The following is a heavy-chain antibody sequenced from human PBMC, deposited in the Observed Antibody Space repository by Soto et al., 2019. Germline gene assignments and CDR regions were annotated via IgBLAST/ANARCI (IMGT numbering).Heavy chain of an antibody. CDR1: GYTFTSYG. Sequence: HVQLVQAGAVVKKAGALVKVSCKASGYTFTSYGISLVRPPAGQGLEYMGWISANNGNTNYAQNLQGRVTMTTDTSTSTAYMELRSLRSDDTAVYYCARGGRNTAEAYWGQGTLVTVSS. CDR2: ISANNGNT. J-gene: IGHJ4*02. V-gene: IGHV1-18*01. D-gene: IGHD5-18*01. CDR3: ARGGRNTAEAY.